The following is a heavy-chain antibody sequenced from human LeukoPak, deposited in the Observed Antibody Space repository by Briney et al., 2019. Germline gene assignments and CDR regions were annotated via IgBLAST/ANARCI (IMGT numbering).Heavy chain of an antibody. Sequence: GASVKLSCKASGYTFTGYYMHWVRQAPGQGLEWMGWINPNSGGTNYAQMFQGSVTITRDMSTSTVYMELSSLRSEDTAVYYCARDNGTKTCDYDYYMDVWGKGTMVTVSS. J-gene: IGHJ6*03. D-gene: IGHD2-2*01. CDR3: ARDNGTKTCDYDYYMDV. V-gene: IGHV1-2*02. CDR1: GYTFTGYY. CDR2: INPNSGGT.